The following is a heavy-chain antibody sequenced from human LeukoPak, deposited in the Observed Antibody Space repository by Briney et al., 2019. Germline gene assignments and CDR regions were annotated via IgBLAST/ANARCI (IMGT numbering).Heavy chain of an antibody. CDR3: AKEAGELLWFGELINYFDY. V-gene: IGHV3-9*01. CDR1: GFSFDDYA. CDR2: ISWNSGRI. D-gene: IGHD3-10*01. Sequence: PGGSLRLSCAASGFSFDDYAMHWVRQAPGKGLEWVSGISWNSGRIGYAASVKGRFTISRDNAKNSLYLQMNSLRAEDTALYYCAKEAGELLWFGELINYFDYWGQGSLVTVSS. J-gene: IGHJ4*02.